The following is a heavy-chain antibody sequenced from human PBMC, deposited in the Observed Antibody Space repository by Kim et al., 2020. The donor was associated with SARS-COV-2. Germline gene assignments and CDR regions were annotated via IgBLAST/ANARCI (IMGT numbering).Heavy chain of an antibody. CDR1: GGSISSYY. J-gene: IGHJ6*02. CDR3: ARDGAQQLGIYDGMDV. Sequence: SETLSLTCTVSGGSISSYYWSWIRQPPGKGLEWIGYIYYSGSTNYNPSLKSRVTISVDTSKNQFSLKLSSVTAADTAVYYCARDGAQQLGIYDGMDVWGQGTTVTVSS. V-gene: IGHV4-59*01. CDR2: IYYSGST. D-gene: IGHD6-13*01.